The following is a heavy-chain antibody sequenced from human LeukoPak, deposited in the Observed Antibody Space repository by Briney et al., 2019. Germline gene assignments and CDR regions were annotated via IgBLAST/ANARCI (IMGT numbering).Heavy chain of an antibody. CDR2: FSASGST. Sequence: GGSLRLSCAASGLTFSNAWMNWVRQAPGKGLEWVSAFSASGSTYYADSVKGRFTVSRDNSENMLYLQMNSLRAEDTAVYYCAQDLSYIGLDNWGQGTLVTVSS. CDR3: AQDLSYIGLDN. V-gene: IGHV3-23*01. D-gene: IGHD2-15*01. J-gene: IGHJ4*02. CDR1: GLTFSNAW.